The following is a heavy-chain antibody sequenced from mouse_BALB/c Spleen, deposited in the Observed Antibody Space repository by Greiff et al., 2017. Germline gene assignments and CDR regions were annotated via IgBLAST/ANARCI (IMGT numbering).Heavy chain of an antibody. V-gene: IGHV5-17*02. CDR3: ARPGYYAMDY. CDR1: GFTFSSFG. D-gene: IGHD4-1*01. CDR2: ISSGSSTI. J-gene: IGHJ4*01. Sequence: EVKLVESGGGLVQPGGSRKLSCAASGFTFSSFGMHWVRQAPEKGLEWVAYISSGSSTIYYADTVKGRFTISRDNPKNTLFLQMTSLRSEDTAMYYCARPGYYAMDYWGQGTSVTVSS.